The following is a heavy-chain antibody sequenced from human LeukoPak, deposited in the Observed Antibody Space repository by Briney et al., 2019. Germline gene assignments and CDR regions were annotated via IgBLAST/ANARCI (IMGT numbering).Heavy chain of an antibody. CDR2: ITPILGIA. D-gene: IGHD5-18*01. Sequence: GASVKVSCKASGGTFSSYAISWVRQAPGQGLEWMGRITPILGIANYAQKFQGRVTITADKSTSTAYMELSSLRSEDTAVYYCARAPPRDGYSYGTNFDYWGQGTLVTVSS. CDR1: GGTFSSYA. J-gene: IGHJ4*02. V-gene: IGHV1-69*04. CDR3: ARAPPRDGYSYGTNFDY.